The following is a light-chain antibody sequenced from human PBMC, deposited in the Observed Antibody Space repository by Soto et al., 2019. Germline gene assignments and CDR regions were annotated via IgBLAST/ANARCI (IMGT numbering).Light chain of an antibody. V-gene: IGLV2-14*01. J-gene: IGLJ1*01. CDR1: SSDVGGYNY. CDR2: EVS. Sequence: QSALAQPASVSGSPGQSLTISCIGTSSDVGGYNYVSWYQHHPGNAPKLIIYEVSNRPSGVSNRFSGSKSANTASPTISGLQADDEADYYCSSYTSSSTYVFXIGTKVTVL. CDR3: SSYTSSSTYV.